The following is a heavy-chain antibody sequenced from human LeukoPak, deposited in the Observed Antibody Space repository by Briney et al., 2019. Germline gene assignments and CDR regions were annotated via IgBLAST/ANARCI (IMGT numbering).Heavy chain of an antibody. D-gene: IGHD3-9*01. CDR3: TTDGSNYDILTGYYPPGGY. J-gene: IGHJ4*02. V-gene: IGHV3-30-3*01. Sequence: PGGSLRLSCAASGFTFSTYTIHWVRQAPGKGLEWVAVISYDGSNKDYADSVRGRFTISRDNSRNTLYLQMNSLKTEDTAVYYCTTDGSNYDILTGYYPPGGYWGQGTLVTVSS. CDR1: GFTFSTYT. CDR2: ISYDGSNK.